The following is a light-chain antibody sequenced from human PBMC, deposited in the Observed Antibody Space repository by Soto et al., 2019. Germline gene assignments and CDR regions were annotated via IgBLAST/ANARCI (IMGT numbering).Light chain of an antibody. CDR2: DAS. CDR3: QQYGRSPGLLT. J-gene: IGKJ3*01. CDR1: QTVANTY. Sequence: EIVLTQSPGTLSLSPGERVTLSCRASQTVANTYLAWYQQKPGQAPRLLIYDASTRATGIPDRFSGSGSGTDFTLTTSRLEPEDFAVYYCQQYGRSPGLLTFGTGTQVDIK. V-gene: IGKV3-20*01.